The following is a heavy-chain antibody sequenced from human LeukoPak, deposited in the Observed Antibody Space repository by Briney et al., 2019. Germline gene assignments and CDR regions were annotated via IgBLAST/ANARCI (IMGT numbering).Heavy chain of an antibody. CDR3: ARGLGVYSSSWYLGYYFGY. V-gene: IGHV4-34*01. D-gene: IGHD6-13*01. CDR2: INHSGST. J-gene: IGHJ4*02. Sequence: SETLSLTCAVYGGSFSGYYWSWLRQPPGKGLEWVGEINHSGSTNYNPSLKSRVTISVDTSKNQFSLKLSSVTAADTAVYYCARGLGVYSSSWYLGYYFGYWGQGTLVTVSS. CDR1: GGSFSGYY.